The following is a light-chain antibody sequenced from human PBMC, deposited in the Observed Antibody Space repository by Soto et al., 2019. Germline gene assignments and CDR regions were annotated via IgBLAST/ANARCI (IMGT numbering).Light chain of an antibody. V-gene: IGKV3-11*01. CDR2: DAS. CDR3: QARSNWPS. J-gene: IGKJ3*01. Sequence: EIVLTQSPGTLSLSPGESATLSCRASQSVSNFLAWYQQKPGQSPRLLIYDASDRATGIPTRFSGSGSGTDFTLTISSLEPEDFAVYYCQARSNWPSFGPGTKADI. CDR1: QSVSNF.